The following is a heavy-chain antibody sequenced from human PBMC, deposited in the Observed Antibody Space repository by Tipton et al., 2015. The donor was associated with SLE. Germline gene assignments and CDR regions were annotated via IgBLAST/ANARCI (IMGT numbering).Heavy chain of an antibody. CDR1: GFTFSSYA. CDR2: ISGSGGST. CDR3: AKDRSSSWFSFDY. V-gene: IGHV3-23*01. Sequence: SLRLSCAASGFTFSSYAMSWVRQAPGKGLEWVSAISGSGGSTYYADSVKGRFTISRDNSKNTLYLQMNSLRAEDTAVYYCAKDRSSSWFSFDYWGQGTLATVSS. D-gene: IGHD6-13*01. J-gene: IGHJ4*02.